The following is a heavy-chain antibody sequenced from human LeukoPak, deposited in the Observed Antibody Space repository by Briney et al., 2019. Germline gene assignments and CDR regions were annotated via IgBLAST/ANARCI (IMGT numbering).Heavy chain of an antibody. CDR1: GFTFDSYW. J-gene: IGHJ4*02. Sequence: GGSLRLSCAASGFTFDSYWMHWVRQAPGKGLVWVSRINSDGSSRTYADSVTGRFTISRDNARNTLYLQMNSLGAEDTAVYYCASQGVDITGSYFDYWGQGTLVTVSS. CDR3: ASQGVDITGSYFDY. D-gene: IGHD3-22*01. CDR2: INSDGSSR. V-gene: IGHV3-74*01.